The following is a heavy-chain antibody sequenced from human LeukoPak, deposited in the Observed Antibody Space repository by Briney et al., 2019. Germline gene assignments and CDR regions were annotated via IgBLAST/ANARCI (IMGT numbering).Heavy chain of an antibody. CDR2: IGSSSSPI. CDR3: ARDRAYSFDY. Sequence: AGGSLRLSCAASGFTFSAYSMNWVRQAPEKGLEWVSYIGSSSSPIYYADSVKGRFTISRDNAKNSLYLQMDSLRAEDTAVYYYARDRAYSFDYWGQGTLVTVSS. J-gene: IGHJ4*02. CDR1: GFTFSAYS. V-gene: IGHV3-48*01. D-gene: IGHD4-11*01.